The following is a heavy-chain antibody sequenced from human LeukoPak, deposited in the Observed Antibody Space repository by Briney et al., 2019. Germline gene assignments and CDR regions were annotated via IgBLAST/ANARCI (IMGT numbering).Heavy chain of an antibody. D-gene: IGHD3-22*01. Sequence: GGSLRLSCAVSGITVSNYGMSWVRQAPGKGLEWVAGISCSGGSTHYADSVEGRSTIARDNPRNTLYLQMNSLRPEDTAVYFCAKRGVVIRVILVGFHKEAYYFDSWGQGALVTVSS. CDR2: ISCSGGST. J-gene: IGHJ4*02. CDR1: GITVSNYG. CDR3: AKRGVVIRVILVGFHKEAYYFDS. V-gene: IGHV3-23*01.